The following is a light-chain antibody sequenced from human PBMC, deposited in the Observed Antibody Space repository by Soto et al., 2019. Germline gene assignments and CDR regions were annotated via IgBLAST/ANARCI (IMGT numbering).Light chain of an antibody. CDR1: SSDVGAYTF. V-gene: IGLV2-14*03. CDR2: DVS. J-gene: IGLJ1*01. Sequence: QSALTKPASVSGSPGQSITISCTGTSSDVGAYTFVSWDQQHPDKVPKLMIFDVSRRPSGVSDRFSGSKSGNTASLTISGLQPEDEADYYCSSYTSSSTHVFGSGTKLTVL. CDR3: SSYTSSSTHV.